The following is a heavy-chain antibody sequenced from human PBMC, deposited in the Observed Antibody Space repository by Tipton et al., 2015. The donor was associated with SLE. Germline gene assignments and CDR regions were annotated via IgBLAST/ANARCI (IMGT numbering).Heavy chain of an antibody. Sequence: TLSLTCTVSGGSISSTYWTWIRQPPGKGLQYIGFIYYGGSTNCIPSLKSRVTISVDTSKNQFSLRLNSVTAADTAVYYCAKYFYDATGYQSVDSWGQGALVTVSS. J-gene: IGHJ4*02. CDR2: IYYGGST. CDR3: AKYFYDATGYQSVDS. CDR1: GGSISSTY. D-gene: IGHD3-22*01. V-gene: IGHV4-59*01.